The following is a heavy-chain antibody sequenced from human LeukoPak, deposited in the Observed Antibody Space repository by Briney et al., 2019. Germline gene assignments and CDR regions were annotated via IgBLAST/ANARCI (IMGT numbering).Heavy chain of an antibody. CDR2: IYTSGST. V-gene: IGHV4-4*07. CDR1: GGSISNYY. J-gene: IGHJ5*02. Sequence: PSETLSLTCTVSGGSISNYYWSWIRRPAGKGLEWIGRIYTSGSTNYNPSLKSRVTMSVDTSKNQFSLKLSSVTAADTAVYYCARDQQQLDGKNWSDRWGQGTLVTVSS. CDR3: ARDQQQLDGKNWSDR. D-gene: IGHD6-13*01.